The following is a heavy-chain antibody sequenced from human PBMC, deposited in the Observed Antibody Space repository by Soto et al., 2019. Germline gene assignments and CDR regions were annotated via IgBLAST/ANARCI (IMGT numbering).Heavy chain of an antibody. CDR2: IYYSGST. CDR1: GGSISSGDYY. Sequence: QVQLQESGPGLVKPSQTLSLTCTVSGGSISSGDYYWSWIRQPPGKGLEWIGYIYYSGSTYYNPYLKSRVTISVDTSNNQFSLKLSSVTAADTAVYYCARGKSRFLEAYYGMDVWGQGTTVTVSS. CDR3: ARGKSRFLEAYYGMDV. V-gene: IGHV4-30-4*01. J-gene: IGHJ6*02. D-gene: IGHD3-3*01.